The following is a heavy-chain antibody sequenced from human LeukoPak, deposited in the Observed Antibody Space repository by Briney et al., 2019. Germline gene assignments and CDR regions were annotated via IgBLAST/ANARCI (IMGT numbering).Heavy chain of an antibody. J-gene: IGHJ5*02. CDR3: ARDHSGLLWFGELSNNWFDP. V-gene: IGHV3-7*01. CDR2: IKQDGSEK. Sequence: GGSLRLSCAASGFTLSSYWMSWVRQAPGKGLEWVVNIKQDGSEKYYVDSGNGRFTISRDNDKNSLYLQMNSLRAEDTAVYYCARDHSGLLWFGELSNNWFDPWGQGTLVTASS. D-gene: IGHD3-10*01. CDR1: GFTLSSYW.